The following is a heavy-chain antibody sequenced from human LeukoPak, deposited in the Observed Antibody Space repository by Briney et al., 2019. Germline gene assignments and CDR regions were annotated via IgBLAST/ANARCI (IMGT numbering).Heavy chain of an antibody. J-gene: IGHJ3*02. Sequence: SETLSLTCTVSGGSISSSSYYWGWIRQPPGKGLEWILSIYYSGITYYNPSLKSRVTISVNTSKNQFSLKLSSVTAADTAVYYCATLIYGGYDARDAFDMWGKGAMRTVS. D-gene: IGHD5-12*01. V-gene: IGHV4-39*01. CDR1: GGSISSSSYY. CDR3: ATLIYGGYDARDAFDM. CDR2: IYYSGIT.